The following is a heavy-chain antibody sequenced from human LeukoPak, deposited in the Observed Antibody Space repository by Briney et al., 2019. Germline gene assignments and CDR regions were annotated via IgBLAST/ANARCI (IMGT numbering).Heavy chain of an antibody. CDR1: GYTFTSYY. CDR3: AREGVGGSLDY. V-gene: IGHV1-46*01. Sequence: ASVKVSCKASGYTFTSYYMHWVRQAPGQGLEWMGIINPSGGSTSYAQKFQGRVTMTRDMSTSTVYMELSSLRSEDTALYYCAREGVGGSLDYWGQGTLVTVSS. J-gene: IGHJ4*02. D-gene: IGHD1-26*01. CDR2: INPSGGST.